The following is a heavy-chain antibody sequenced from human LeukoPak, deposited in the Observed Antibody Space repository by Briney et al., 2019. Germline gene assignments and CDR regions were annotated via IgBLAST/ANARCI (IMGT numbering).Heavy chain of an antibody. J-gene: IGHJ4*02. D-gene: IGHD3-22*01. CDR2: INGGSGNT. Sequence: ASVTVSFKASGYTFTDYTMHWLRQAPGQRLDWMGWINGGSGNTKYSPEFQGRVTITRDTSASTAYMELSSLRSEGTAVYYCANPRYDSSGYYYVDWGQGTLVTVSS. V-gene: IGHV1-3*01. CDR1: GYTFTDYT. CDR3: ANPRYDSSGYYYVD.